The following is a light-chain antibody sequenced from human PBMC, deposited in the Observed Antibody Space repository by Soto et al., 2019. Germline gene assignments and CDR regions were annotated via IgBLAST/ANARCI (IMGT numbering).Light chain of an antibody. J-gene: IGLJ1*01. CDR2: EAT. V-gene: IGLV2-23*01. CDR1: ISDVGSYNL. Sequence: QSVLTQPASLYGSPGQSITISCTGSISDVGSYNLVSWYQHHPGKVPKVIIYEATKRPSGVSSRFSGSKSPNAASLTISGLQAEDEADYYCCSYAGNSRTFGSGTKVTVL. CDR3: CSYAGNSRT.